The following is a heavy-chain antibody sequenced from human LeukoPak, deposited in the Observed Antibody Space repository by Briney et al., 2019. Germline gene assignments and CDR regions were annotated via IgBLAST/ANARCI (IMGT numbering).Heavy chain of an antibody. V-gene: IGHV1-69*04. Sequence: AXXVKVSCKXSXGTFSSYAISWVRQAPGQGLEWMGRIIPILGIADYAQKFQGRVTITADKSTSTAYMELSSLRSEDTAVYYCARPVTTTTFDYYYGMDVWGQGTTVTVSS. CDR3: ARPVTTTTFDYYYGMDV. CDR2: IIPILGIA. J-gene: IGHJ6*02. D-gene: IGHD4-11*01. CDR1: XGTFSSYA.